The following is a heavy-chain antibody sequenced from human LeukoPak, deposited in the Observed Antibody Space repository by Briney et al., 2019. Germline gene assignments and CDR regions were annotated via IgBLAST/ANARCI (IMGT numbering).Heavy chain of an antibody. CDR2: IIYSGST. V-gene: IGHV4-39*07. CDR3: ARERGEMYYYGSGSPSSFDP. CDR1: GGSVTISTYC. Sequence: PSETRSLAWTVSGGSVTISTYCWGWIRQPPVKGRDGIGSIIYSGSTYYDPNLKSRVTISVDTSKNQFSLKLSSVTAAGTAVYYCARERGEMYYYGSGSPSSFDPWGQGTLVTVSS. D-gene: IGHD3-10*01. J-gene: IGHJ5*02.